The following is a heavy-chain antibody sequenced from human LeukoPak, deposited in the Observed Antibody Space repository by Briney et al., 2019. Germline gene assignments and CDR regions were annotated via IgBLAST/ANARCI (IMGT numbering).Heavy chain of an antibody. D-gene: IGHD3-9*01. J-gene: IGHJ4*02. Sequence: GGSLRLSCAASGFTFSSYGMHWVRQAPGKGLEWVAYIQYDGSNQQYADSVKGRFTISRDNSKNTLYLQMNSLRAEDTAVYYCAKEQALYDILTGYAGYWGQGTLVTVSS. CDR2: IQYDGSNQ. CDR1: GFTFSSYG. V-gene: IGHV3-30*02. CDR3: AKEQALYDILTGYAGY.